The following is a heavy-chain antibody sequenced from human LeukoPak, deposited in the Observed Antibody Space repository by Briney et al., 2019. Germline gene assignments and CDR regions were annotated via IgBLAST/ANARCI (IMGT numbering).Heavy chain of an antibody. CDR2: IHHDGIT. Sequence: AETLSLTCSVSGYSLSSGYFWGWIRPPPGKGLEWIGNIHHDGITYYNESLKRRVTISLDHSKNKFSLKLNTVAAAYTALYHCATVHYYDASDYSTSNWFDPWGQGTLVTVSS. D-gene: IGHD3-22*01. CDR3: ATVHYYDASDYSTSNWFDP. CDR1: GYSLSSGYF. J-gene: IGHJ5*02. V-gene: IGHV4-38-2*02.